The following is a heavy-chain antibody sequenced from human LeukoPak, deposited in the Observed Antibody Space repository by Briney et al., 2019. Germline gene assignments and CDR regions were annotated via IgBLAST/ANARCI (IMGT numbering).Heavy chain of an antibody. V-gene: IGHV3-53*01. CDR3: ARAALYGGFVDFDY. Sequence: GGSLRLSCAASGFAVSSNHMNWVRQAPGKGLEWVSVIFNGGSTYYADSVKGRFTISRDNPKNSLDLQMNSLRAEDTAVYYCARAALYGGFVDFDYWGQGTLVTVSS. CDR2: IFNGGST. D-gene: IGHD3-16*01. J-gene: IGHJ4*02. CDR1: GFAVSSNH.